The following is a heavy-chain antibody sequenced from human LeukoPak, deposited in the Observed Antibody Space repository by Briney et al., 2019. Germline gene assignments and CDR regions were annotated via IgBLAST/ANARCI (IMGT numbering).Heavy chain of an antibody. CDR2: ISAYNGNT. CDR3: ARGAISVVVPAAIDY. CDR1: GYTFTSYG. D-gene: IGHD2-2*01. Sequence: ASVKVSCKASGYTFTSYGISWVRQAPGQGLEWMGWISAYNGNTNYAQKLQGRVTMTTDTSTSTAYMELRGLRSDDTAVYYCARGAISVVVPAAIDYWGQGTLVTVSS. J-gene: IGHJ4*02. V-gene: IGHV1-18*04.